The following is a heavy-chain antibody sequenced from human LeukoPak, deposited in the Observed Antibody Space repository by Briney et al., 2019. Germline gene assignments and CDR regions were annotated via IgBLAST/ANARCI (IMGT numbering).Heavy chain of an antibody. J-gene: IGHJ4*02. CDR1: GGSISSYY. CDR3: ARASAGGSLLDY. V-gene: IGHV4-59*01. CDR2: TYYSGST. D-gene: IGHD2-15*01. Sequence: ASETLSLTCTVSGGSISSYYWSWIRRPPGKGLEWIGYTYYSGSTNYNPSLKSRVTISVDTSKNQFSLKLSSVTAADTAVYYCARASAGGSLLDYWGQGTLVTVSS.